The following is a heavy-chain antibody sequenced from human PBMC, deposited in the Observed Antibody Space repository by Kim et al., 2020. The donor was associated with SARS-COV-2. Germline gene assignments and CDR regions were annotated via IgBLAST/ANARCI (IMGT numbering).Heavy chain of an antibody. J-gene: IGHJ6*02. V-gene: IGHV1-8*01. Sequence: ASVKVSCKASGYTFTSYDINWVRQATGQGLEWMGWMNPNSGNTGYAQKFQGRVTMTRNTSISTAYMELSSLRSEDTAVYYCVRGPASWFGAKYYYYYGMDVWGQGTTVTVSS. CDR2: MNPNSGNT. CDR3: VRGPASWFGAKYYYYYGMDV. CDR1: GYTFTSYD. D-gene: IGHD3-10*01.